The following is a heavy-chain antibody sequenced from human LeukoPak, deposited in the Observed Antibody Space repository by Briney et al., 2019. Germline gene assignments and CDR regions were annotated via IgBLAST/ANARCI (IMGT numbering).Heavy chain of an antibody. CDR1: GYTFTGYY. CDR3: ARYYYDSSGYYYDY. Sequence: ASVKVSCTASGYTFTGYYMHWVRQAPGQGLEWMGWINPNSGGTNYAQKFQGRVTMTRDTSISTAYMELSRLRSDDTAVYYCARYYYDSSGYYYDYWGQGTLVTVSS. V-gene: IGHV1-2*02. D-gene: IGHD3-22*01. J-gene: IGHJ4*02. CDR2: INPNSGGT.